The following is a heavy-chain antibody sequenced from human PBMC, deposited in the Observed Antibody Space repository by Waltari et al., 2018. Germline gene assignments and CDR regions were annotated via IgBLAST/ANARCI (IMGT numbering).Heavy chain of an antibody. CDR1: GYSFTSYW. Sequence: EVQLVQSGAEVKKPGESLKISCKGSGYSFTSYWIGWVRQMPGKGLEWMGIIYPGESDTRYAPSFQGQFTISADKSISTAYLQWSSLKASDTAMYYCARHSLIVVASDAFDIWGQGTMVTVSS. V-gene: IGHV5-51*01. J-gene: IGHJ3*02. D-gene: IGHD3-22*01. CDR2: IYPGESDT. CDR3: ARHSLIVVASDAFDI.